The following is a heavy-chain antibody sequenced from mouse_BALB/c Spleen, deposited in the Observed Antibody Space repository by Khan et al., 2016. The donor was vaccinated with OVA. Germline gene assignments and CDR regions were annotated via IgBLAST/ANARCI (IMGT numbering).Heavy chain of an antibody. J-gene: IGHJ3*01. CDR2: IDPSDSKT. Sequence: VQLQQSGAELVRPGVSVKISCKGSGYTFTSYWMNWVKQRPGQGLEWIGMIDPSDSKTHYNQMFKDKATLTVDKSSNTAYMHLSSLTSEDSAVYCCARGGYGTSFAFWGQGTLVTVSA. D-gene: IGHD2-10*02. CDR1: GYTFTSYW. V-gene: IGHV1-61*01. CDR3: ARGGYGTSFAF.